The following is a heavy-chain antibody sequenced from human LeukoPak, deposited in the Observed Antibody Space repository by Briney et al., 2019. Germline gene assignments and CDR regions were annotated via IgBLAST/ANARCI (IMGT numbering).Heavy chain of an antibody. J-gene: IGHJ4*02. Sequence: GGSLRLSCAASGFTFSSYAMHWVRQAPGKGLEWVAVISYDGSNKCYADSVKGRFTISRDNSKNTPYLQMNSLRAEDTAVYYCARDPAVAGTGMSGQPQDYWGQGTLVTVSS. CDR2: ISYDGSNK. D-gene: IGHD6-19*01. V-gene: IGHV3-30*04. CDR1: GFTFSSYA. CDR3: ARDPAVAGTGMSGQPQDY.